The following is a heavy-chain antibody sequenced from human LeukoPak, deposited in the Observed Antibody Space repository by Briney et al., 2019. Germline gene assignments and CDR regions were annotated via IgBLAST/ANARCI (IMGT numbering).Heavy chain of an antibody. J-gene: IGHJ3*02. CDR2: ISYDGSNK. Sequence: GGSLRLSCEVSGFTFSSYAMHWLRQAPGKGLEWVAVISYDGSNKYYADSVKGRFTISRDNSKNTLYLQMNSLRAEDTAVYYCASDPVYSGSYYEAFDIWGQGTMVTVSS. D-gene: IGHD1-26*01. CDR1: GFTFSSYA. V-gene: IGHV3-30-3*01. CDR3: ASDPVYSGSYYEAFDI.